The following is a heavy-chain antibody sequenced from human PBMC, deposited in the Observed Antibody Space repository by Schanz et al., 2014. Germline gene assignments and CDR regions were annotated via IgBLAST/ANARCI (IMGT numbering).Heavy chain of an antibody. J-gene: IGHJ4*02. CDR3: VKTDAGWRFDY. Sequence: EVQLVESGGGLVQPGRSLRLSCVGSGFTFDDYAMHWVRQAPGKGLEWVSSISWNSGRIAYADSVKGRFTISRDNAKNSLYLQMNSLRSGDTATYYCVKTDAGWRFDYWGQGTLVIVSS. CDR1: GFTFDDYA. V-gene: IGHV3-9*01. CDR2: ISWNSGRI. D-gene: IGHD6-19*01.